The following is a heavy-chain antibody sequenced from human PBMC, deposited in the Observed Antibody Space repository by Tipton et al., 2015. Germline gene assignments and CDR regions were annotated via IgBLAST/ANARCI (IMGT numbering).Heavy chain of an antibody. CDR3: ARNPSGYTYGQAHWNWYSDL. D-gene: IGHD5-18*01. CDR2: INWHGGST. V-gene: IGHV3-20*04. CDR1: GFTFDDYG. J-gene: IGHJ2*01. Sequence: SLRLSCAASGFTFDDYGMSWVRQAPGKGLEWVSGINWHGGSTGHGDSVKGRFTISRDNAKNSLYLQMNSLRAEDTALYFCARNPSGYTYGQAHWNWYSDLWGRGTLFPVSS.